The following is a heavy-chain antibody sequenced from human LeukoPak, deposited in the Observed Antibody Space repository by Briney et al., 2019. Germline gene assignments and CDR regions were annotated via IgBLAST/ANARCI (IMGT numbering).Heavy chain of an antibody. CDR1: GFTFSSYS. CDR3: ASRDGYNWGFNY. Sequence: GGSLRLSCAASGFTFSSYSMNWVRQAPGKGLEWVSSISSSSSYIYYADSAKGRFTISRDNAKNSLYLQMNSLRAEDTAVYYCASRDGYNWGFNYWGQGTLVTVSS. V-gene: IGHV3-21*01. J-gene: IGHJ4*02. CDR2: ISSSSSYI. D-gene: IGHD5-24*01.